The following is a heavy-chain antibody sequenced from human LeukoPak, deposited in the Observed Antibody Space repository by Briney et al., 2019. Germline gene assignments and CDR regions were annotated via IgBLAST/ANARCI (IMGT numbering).Heavy chain of an antibody. CDR1: AHSFTDYY. Sequence: GASVKVSCQASAHSFTDYYIHWVRQAPGQGLEWMGWISPKSGGTKYAQEFQGRVTMTRDTSISTAYMELTRLTSDDTAVYYCARLLSGYDYFAMVYFDYWGQGTLVTVSS. CDR3: ARLLSGYDYFAMVYFDY. D-gene: IGHD5-12*01. J-gene: IGHJ4*02. CDR2: ISPKSGGT. V-gene: IGHV1-2*02.